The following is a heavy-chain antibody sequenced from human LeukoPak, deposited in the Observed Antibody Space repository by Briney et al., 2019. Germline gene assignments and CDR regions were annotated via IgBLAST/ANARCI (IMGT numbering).Heavy chain of an antibody. CDR2: ISAYNGNT. V-gene: IGHV1-18*01. J-gene: IGHJ4*02. Sequence: XXXXXISXVRRAPGQGXXXXGWISAYNGNTNYXQKLQGRVTMTTDTSXSTXYMELSRLRSEDTAVYYCAXXXXXXXXXXXDYXGQXXXXTVSS. CDR1: XXXXX. CDR3: AXXXXXXXXXXXDY.